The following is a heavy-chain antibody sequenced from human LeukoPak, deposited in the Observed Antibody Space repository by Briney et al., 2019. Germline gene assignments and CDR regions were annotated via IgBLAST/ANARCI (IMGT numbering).Heavy chain of an antibody. D-gene: IGHD3-10*01. CDR3: AKVRGQLASYYYYGMDV. CDR1: GFTFSSYS. J-gene: IGHJ6*02. Sequence: GGSLRLSCAASGFTFSSYSMNWVRQAPGKGLEWVSAISGSGGSTYYADSVKGRFTISRDNSKNTLYLQMNSLRAEDTAVYYCAKVRGQLASYYYYGMDVWGQGTTVTVSS. V-gene: IGHV3-23*01. CDR2: ISGSGGST.